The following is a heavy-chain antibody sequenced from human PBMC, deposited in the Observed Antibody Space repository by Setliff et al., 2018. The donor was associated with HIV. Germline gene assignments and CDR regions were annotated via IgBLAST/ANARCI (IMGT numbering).Heavy chain of an antibody. Sequence: PSETLSLTCVVSGGSLVASNWWSWVRQSPGKGLEWIGDIYHTGTTKYNPSLKSRVTLSVDKSKTRFSLQPNSVTAADAAVYYCARGLVPHFDPWGQGTQVTVSS. CDR2: IYHTGTT. CDR1: GGSLVASNW. J-gene: IGHJ5*02. V-gene: IGHV4-4*02. CDR3: ARGLVPHFDP.